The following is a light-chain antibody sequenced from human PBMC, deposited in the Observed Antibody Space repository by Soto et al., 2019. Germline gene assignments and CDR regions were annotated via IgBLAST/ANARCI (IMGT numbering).Light chain of an antibody. V-gene: IGKV3-15*01. CDR1: QSVSSN. CDR3: QQYTT. CDR2: GAS. J-gene: IGKJ3*01. Sequence: DIVMTQSPATLSVSPGERTTLSCRASQSVSSNLAWYQQKPGQAPRLHIYGASTRATGIPARFSGSGSGTEFTLTISSLQSEDFAVYYCQQYTTFGPGTKGDI.